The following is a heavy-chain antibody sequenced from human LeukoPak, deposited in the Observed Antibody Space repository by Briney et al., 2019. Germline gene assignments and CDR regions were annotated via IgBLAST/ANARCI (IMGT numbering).Heavy chain of an antibody. CDR3: AKTTEGGYTYGYFYYYYMDV. Sequence: SETLSLTCTVSGGSISSYYWSWIRQPPGKGLEWIGYIYYSGSTNYNPSLKSRVTISVDTSKNQFSLKLTSVTAADTAVYYCAKTTEGGYTYGYFYYYYMDVWGKGTTVTISS. D-gene: IGHD5-18*01. V-gene: IGHV4-59*01. J-gene: IGHJ6*03. CDR1: GGSISSYY. CDR2: IYYSGST.